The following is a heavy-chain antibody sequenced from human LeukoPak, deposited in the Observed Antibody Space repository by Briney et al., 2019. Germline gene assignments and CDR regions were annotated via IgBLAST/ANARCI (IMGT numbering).Heavy chain of an antibody. Sequence: SQTLSPTCAISGDSVSSNSAAWNWIRQSPSRGLEWLGRTYYRSKWYNDYAVSVKSRITINPDTSKNQFSLQLNSVTPEDTAVYYCARGYYYGSGSYYNVEQRVYYYYMDVWGKGTTVTVSS. V-gene: IGHV6-1*01. CDR2: TYYRSKWYN. CDR1: GDSVSSNSAA. J-gene: IGHJ6*03. CDR3: ARGYYYGSGSYYNVEQRVYYYYMDV. D-gene: IGHD3-10*01.